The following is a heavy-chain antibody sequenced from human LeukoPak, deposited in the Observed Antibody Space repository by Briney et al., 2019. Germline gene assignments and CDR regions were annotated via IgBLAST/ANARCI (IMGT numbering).Heavy chain of an antibody. D-gene: IGHD3-10*01. V-gene: IGHV5-51*01. CDR3: ARCMVRGVIKGSDY. CDR1: GYTFTNYW. J-gene: IGHJ4*02. CDR2: IYPGDSDT. Sequence: GESLKISCKASGYTFTNYWIGWVRQMPGKGLEWMGIIYPGDSDTRYNPSFQGQVTISADKSISTAYLQWGSLKASDTAMYYCARCMVRGVIKGSDYWGQGTLVTVSS.